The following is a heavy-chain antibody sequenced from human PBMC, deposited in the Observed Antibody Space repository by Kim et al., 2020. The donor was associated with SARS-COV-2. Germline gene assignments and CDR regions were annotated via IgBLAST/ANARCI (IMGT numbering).Heavy chain of an antibody. CDR3: GCQHYDGLDY. CDR1: GGSISSSSYY. CDR2: IYYSGST. J-gene: IGHJ4*02. V-gene: IGHV4-39*01. Sequence: SETLSLTCTVSGGSISSSSYYWGWIRQPPGKGLEWIGSIYYSGSTYYNPSLKSRVTISVDTSKNQFSLKLSSVTAADTALYYCGCQHYDGLDYWGQGTLVTVSS. D-gene: IGHD4-17*01.